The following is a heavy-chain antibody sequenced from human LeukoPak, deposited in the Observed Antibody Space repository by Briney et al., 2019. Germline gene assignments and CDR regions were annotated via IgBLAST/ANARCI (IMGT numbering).Heavy chain of an antibody. V-gene: IGHV3-7*03. D-gene: IGHD2-2*01. CDR2: IKQDGSEK. CDR3: ARDEVVVVPAATLDYYYYGMDV. J-gene: IGHJ6*02. CDR1: GFTFSSHW. Sequence: GGSLRLSCAASGFTFSSHWMTWVRQAPGKGLEWVANIKQDGSEKYYVDSVKGRFTISRDNAKNSLYLQMNSLRAEDTAVYYCARDEVVVVPAATLDYYYYGMDVWGQGTTVTVSS.